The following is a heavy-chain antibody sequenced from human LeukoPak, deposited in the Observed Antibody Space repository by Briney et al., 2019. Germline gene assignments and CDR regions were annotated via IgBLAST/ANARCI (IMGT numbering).Heavy chain of an antibody. V-gene: IGHV4-34*01. CDR1: GGSFSGYY. J-gene: IGHJ1*01. Sequence: SETLPLICAVYGGSFSGYYWSWTRQPPGKGLEWIGEINHSGSTNYNPSLKSRVTISVDTSKNQFSLKLSSVTAADTAVYCCARPTTVTTRYFQHWGQGTLGTGSS. CDR2: INHSGST. D-gene: IGHD4-17*01. CDR3: ARPTTVTTRYFQH.